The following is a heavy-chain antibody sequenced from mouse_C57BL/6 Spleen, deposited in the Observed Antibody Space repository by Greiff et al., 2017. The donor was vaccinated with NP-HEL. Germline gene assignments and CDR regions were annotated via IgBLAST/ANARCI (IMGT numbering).Heavy chain of an antibody. CDR1: GFTFSSYS. CDR3: ARPLAYDDDEEAWFAY. J-gene: IGHJ3*01. D-gene: IGHD2-4*01. Sequence: EVKLVESGGGLVKPGGSLKLSCAASGFTFSSYSMSWVRQTPGKRLEWVATICGGGGNTYYPGSVQGRFTISRDNAKNTLYLQMSRLWTEDTALYYCARPLAYDDDEEAWFAYWGQGTLVTVSA. V-gene: IGHV5-9*01. CDR2: ICGGGGNT.